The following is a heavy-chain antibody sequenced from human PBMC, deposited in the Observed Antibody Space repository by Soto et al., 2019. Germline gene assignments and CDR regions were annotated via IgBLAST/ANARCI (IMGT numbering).Heavy chain of an antibody. V-gene: IGHV3-30-3*01. CDR1: GFTFSSYA. D-gene: IGHD3-3*01. CDR3: AREGSYYDFWSGYSPHYYYYYGMDV. J-gene: IGHJ6*02. Sequence: QVQLVESGGGVVQPGRSLRLSCAASGFTFSSYAMHWVRQAPGKGLEWVAVISYDGSNKYYADSVKGRFTISRDNSKNTLYLQMNSLRAEDTAVYYCAREGSYYDFWSGYSPHYYYYYGMDVWGQGTTVTVSS. CDR2: ISYDGSNK.